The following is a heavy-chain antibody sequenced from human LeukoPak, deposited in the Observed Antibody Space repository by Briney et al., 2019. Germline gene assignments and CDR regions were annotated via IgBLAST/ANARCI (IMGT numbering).Heavy chain of an antibody. Sequence: GGSLRLSCAASGFTFSSYGMHWVRQAPGKGLEWVAVISYDGSNKYYADSVKGRFTISKDNSKNTLYLQMNSLRAEDTAVYYCAKDLDYYGSGSYSGLVDYWGQGTLVTVSS. CDR1: GFTFSSYG. V-gene: IGHV3-30*18. CDR3: AKDLDYYGSGSYSGLVDY. J-gene: IGHJ4*02. CDR2: ISYDGSNK. D-gene: IGHD3-10*01.